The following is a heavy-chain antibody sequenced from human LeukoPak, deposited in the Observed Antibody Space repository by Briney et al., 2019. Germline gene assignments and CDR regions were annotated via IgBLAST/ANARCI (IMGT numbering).Heavy chain of an antibody. CDR1: GYTFTGYY. D-gene: IGHD4/OR15-4a*01. CDR2: INPNSGGT. Sequence: ASVKVSCKASGYTFTGYYMHWVRQAPGQGLEWMGWINPNSGGTNYAQKFQGRVTMTRDTSVSTAYMELSRLRSDDTAVYYCASSSRHDYGDGFDIWGQGTMVTVSS. CDR3: ASSSRHDYGDGFDI. J-gene: IGHJ3*02. V-gene: IGHV1-2*02.